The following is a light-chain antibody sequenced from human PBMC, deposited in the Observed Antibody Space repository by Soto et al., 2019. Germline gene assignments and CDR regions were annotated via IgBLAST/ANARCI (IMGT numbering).Light chain of an antibody. Sequence: EIVLTQSPGTLSLSPGERATLSCRASQSVSNSYLAWYQQKPGQAPRLLIYGASSRATGIPDRFSGSGSGTDFTLTISRLEPEDFAVYYCQQYGSSPLYTFGQGTKLDIK. CDR3: QQYGSSPLYT. J-gene: IGKJ2*01. V-gene: IGKV3-20*01. CDR2: GAS. CDR1: QSVSNSY.